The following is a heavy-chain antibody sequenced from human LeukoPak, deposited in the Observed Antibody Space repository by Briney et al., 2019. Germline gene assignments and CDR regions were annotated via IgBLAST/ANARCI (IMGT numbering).Heavy chain of an antibody. D-gene: IGHD6-13*01. CDR3: ARDSAGNDY. CDR1: GFTFSTYW. V-gene: IGHV3-7*01. Sequence: GGSLRLSCAASGFTFSTYWMSWVRQAPGKGVEWVANIKQDGSEKYYVDCVKGRFTSTRDNAKNSLSLQMNSLRAEDTAMYYCARDSAGNDYWGQGTLVTVSS. J-gene: IGHJ4*02. CDR2: IKQDGSEK.